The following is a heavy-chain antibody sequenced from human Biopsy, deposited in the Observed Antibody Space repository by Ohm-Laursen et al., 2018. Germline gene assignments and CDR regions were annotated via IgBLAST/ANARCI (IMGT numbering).Heavy chain of an antibody. Sequence: TLSLTWAVSGYSISSDYRWGWIRQAPGKTLEWLGNIFKDGNTHYNPSLRSRLIISIDTSKNQFSLMMTSVSGADPAVYFCARVGSGWAPFDKWGPGTLVTVSS. J-gene: IGHJ4*02. V-gene: IGHV4-38-2*01. CDR3: ARVGSGWAPFDK. CDR2: IFKDGNT. D-gene: IGHD6-19*01. CDR1: GYSISSDYR.